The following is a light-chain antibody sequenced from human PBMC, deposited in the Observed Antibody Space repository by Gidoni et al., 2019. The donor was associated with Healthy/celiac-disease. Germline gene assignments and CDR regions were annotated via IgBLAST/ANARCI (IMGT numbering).Light chain of an antibody. J-gene: IGKJ1*01. V-gene: IGKV1-39*01. CDR3: QQSYSTPPGT. CDR2: AAS. Sequence: DIQMTQSPSSLSASVGDRVTITCRASQSLSSYLNWYQQKPGKAPKLLIYAASSLQSGVPSRFSGSGSGTDFTLTISSLQPEDFATYYCQQSYSTPPGTFGQGTKVEIK. CDR1: QSLSSY.